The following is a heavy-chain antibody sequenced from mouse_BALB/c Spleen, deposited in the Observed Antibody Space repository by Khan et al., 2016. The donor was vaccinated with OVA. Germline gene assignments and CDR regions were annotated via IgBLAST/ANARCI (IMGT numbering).Heavy chain of an antibody. D-gene: IGHD2-14*01. CDR2: INTHSGVP. CDR1: GYTFTTAG. Sequence: QIQLVQSGPELKKPGETVRISCKASGYTFTTAGIQWVQKMPGKGLKWIGWINTHSGVPKYAEDFKGRFAFSLDISVNTAYLQITNLKNEDTATYFWARGGAAYYRNDGGAMDYWGQGTLVTVSS. J-gene: IGHJ4*01. CDR3: ARGGAAYYRNDGGAMDY. V-gene: IGHV9-4*02.